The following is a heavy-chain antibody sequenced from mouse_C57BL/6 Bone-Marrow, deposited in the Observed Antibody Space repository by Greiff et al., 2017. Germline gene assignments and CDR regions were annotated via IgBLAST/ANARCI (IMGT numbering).Heavy chain of an antibody. CDR1: GFTFSSYA. CDR3: ARDRGGDY. D-gene: IGHD3-3*01. CDR2: ISDGGSYT. V-gene: IGHV5-4*01. Sequence: EVQGVEYGGGLVKPGGSLKLSCAASGFTFSSYAMSWVRQTPEKRLEWVATISDGGSYTYYPDNVKGRFTISRDNAKNNLYLQMSHLKSEDTAMYYCARDRGGDYWGQGTSVTVSS. J-gene: IGHJ4*01.